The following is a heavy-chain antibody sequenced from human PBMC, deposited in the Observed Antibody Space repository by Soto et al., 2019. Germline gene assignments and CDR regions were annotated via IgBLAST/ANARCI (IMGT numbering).Heavy chain of an antibody. CDR1: GCTFSSYA. CDR2: SIPIFGTA. J-gene: IGHJ3*02. Sequence: SVKVSCKASGCTFSSYAISWVRQAPGQGLEWMGGSIPIFGTANYAQKCQGRVTITADESTITAYMELSSLRSEATAVYYCARGPLEKLETGSLAFDIWGQGTMVNVSS. D-gene: IGHD1-1*01. V-gene: IGHV1-69*13. CDR3: ARGPLEKLETGSLAFDI.